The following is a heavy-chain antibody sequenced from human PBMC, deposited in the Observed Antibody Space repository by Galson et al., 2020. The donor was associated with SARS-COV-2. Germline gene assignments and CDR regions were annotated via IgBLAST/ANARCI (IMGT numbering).Heavy chain of an antibody. V-gene: IGHV3-33*01. CDR3: AREEGYSYGTYYCDY. Sequence: TGGSLRLSCAASGFTFSSYGMHWVRQAPGKGLEWVAVIWYDGSNKYYADSVKGRFTISRDNSKNTLYLQMNSLRAEDTAVYYCAREEGYSYGTYYCDYWGQGTLVTVSS. CDR2: IWYDGSNK. CDR1: GFTFSSYG. D-gene: IGHD5-18*01. J-gene: IGHJ4*02.